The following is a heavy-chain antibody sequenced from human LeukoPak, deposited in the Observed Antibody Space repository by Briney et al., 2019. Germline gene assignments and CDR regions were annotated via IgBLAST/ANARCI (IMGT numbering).Heavy chain of an antibody. CDR3: ARKKPRWYFDL. J-gene: IGHJ2*01. Sequence: SXXLSLTCAVYGGSFSGYYWSWIRQSPGRGLEWIGEINNSGSTNYNPSLKSRVTISVDTSNNQFSLKLSSVTAADTAVYYCARKKPRWYFDLWGRGTLVTVSS. D-gene: IGHD1-14*01. CDR1: GGSFSGYY. CDR2: INNSGST. V-gene: IGHV4-34*01.